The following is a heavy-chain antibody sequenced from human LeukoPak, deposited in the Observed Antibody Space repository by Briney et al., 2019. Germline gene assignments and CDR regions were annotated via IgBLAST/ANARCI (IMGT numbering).Heavy chain of an antibody. D-gene: IGHD1-1*01. CDR2: INQNVGEK. J-gene: IGHJ4*02. Sequence: GGSLRLSCAASGFTFSTYWMSWVRQAPGKGLEWVANINQNVGEKYYVDSVKGRFTISRDNPKNSLYLQMNNLRADDTAVYYCARTGTSHYWGQGTLVTVSS. CDR1: GFTFSTYW. V-gene: IGHV3-7*04. CDR3: ARTGTSHY.